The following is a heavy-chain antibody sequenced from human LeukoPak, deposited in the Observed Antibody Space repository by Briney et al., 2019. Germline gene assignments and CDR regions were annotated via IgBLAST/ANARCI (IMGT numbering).Heavy chain of an antibody. J-gene: IGHJ4*02. CDR1: GESFSGYY. D-gene: IGHD6-19*01. V-gene: IGHV4-34*01. Sequence: SETLSLTCAVYGESFSGYYWSWIRQPPGKGLEWIGEINHSGSTNYNPSLKSRVTISVDTSKNQFSLKLSSVTAADTAVYYCARIGVSSGWAFDYWGQGTLVTVSS. CDR3: ARIGVSSGWAFDY. CDR2: INHSGST.